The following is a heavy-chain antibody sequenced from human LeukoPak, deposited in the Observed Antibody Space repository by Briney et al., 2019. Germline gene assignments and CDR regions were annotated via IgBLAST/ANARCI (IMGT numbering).Heavy chain of an antibody. V-gene: IGHV4-59*01. CDR3: ARLTLYSRVIDY. CDR1: GGSISSYY. Sequence: PSETLSLTCTVSGGSISSYYWSWIRQPPGKGLEWIGYIYYSGSTNYNPSLKSRVTTSVDTSKNQFSLKLSSVTAADTAVYYCARLTLYSRVIDYWGQGTLVTVSS. J-gene: IGHJ4*02. CDR2: IYYSGST. D-gene: IGHD6-13*01.